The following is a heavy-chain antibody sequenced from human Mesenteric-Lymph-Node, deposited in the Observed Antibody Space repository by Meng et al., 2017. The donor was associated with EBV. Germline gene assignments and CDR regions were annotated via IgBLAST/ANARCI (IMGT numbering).Heavy chain of an antibody. CDR3: ASGWDVTMAVDY. Sequence: QVQRVESGGGVVQPGRSLRLSCAASGFSFSTYAMHWVRQAPGKGLEWVAVISYNGNIEYYTDSVKGRFTISRDNSKDTLILQMNSLRAEDTAVYYCASGWDVTMAVDYWGQGTLVTVSS. J-gene: IGHJ4*02. CDR1: GFSFSTYA. CDR2: ISYNGNIE. V-gene: IGHV3-30-3*01. D-gene: IGHD5-24*01.